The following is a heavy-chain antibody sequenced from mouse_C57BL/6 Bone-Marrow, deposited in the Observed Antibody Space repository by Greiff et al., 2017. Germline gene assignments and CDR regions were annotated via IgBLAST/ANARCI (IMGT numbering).Heavy chain of an antibody. D-gene: IGHD1-1*01. V-gene: IGHV1-82*01. CDR1: GYAFSSSW. CDR2: IYPGDGDT. Sequence: QVQLKQSGPELVKPGASVKISCKASGYAFSSSWMNWVKQRPGKGLEWIGRIYPGDGDTNYNGKFKGKATLTADKSSSTAYMPLSSLTSEDSAVYFCARELRFYWGQGTLVTVSA. J-gene: IGHJ3*01. CDR3: ARELRFY.